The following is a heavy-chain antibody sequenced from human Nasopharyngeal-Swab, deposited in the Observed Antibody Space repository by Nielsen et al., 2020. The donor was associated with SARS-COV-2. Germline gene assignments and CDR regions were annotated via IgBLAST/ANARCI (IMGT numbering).Heavy chain of an antibody. J-gene: IGHJ4*02. Sequence: GESLKISCAASGLSVRSAYMSWVRQPPGKGLEWVSVMWSGGGTVYAESVRGRFTISRDTSTNTLFLQMNSLRVEDTAVYYCAKDLLGSGNYWGQGTLVTVSS. CDR1: GLSVRSAY. CDR3: AKDLLGSGNY. D-gene: IGHD1-26*01. CDR2: MWSGGGT. V-gene: IGHV3-53*01.